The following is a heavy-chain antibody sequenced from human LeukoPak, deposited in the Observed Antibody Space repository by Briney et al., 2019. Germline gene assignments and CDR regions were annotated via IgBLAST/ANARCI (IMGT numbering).Heavy chain of an antibody. CDR2: TSYDGSNK. V-gene: IGHV3-30*04. Sequence: GRSLRLSCAASGFTFSSYAMHWVRQAPGKGLEWVAVTSYDGSNKYYADSVKGRFTISRDNSKNTLYLQMNSLRAEDTAVYYCARDSLPYAESYFDYWGQGTLVTVSS. CDR1: GFTFSSYA. CDR3: ARDSLPYAESYFDY. J-gene: IGHJ4*02.